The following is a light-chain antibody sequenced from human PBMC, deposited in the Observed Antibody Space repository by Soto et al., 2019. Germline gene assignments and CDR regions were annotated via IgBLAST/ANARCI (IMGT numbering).Light chain of an antibody. CDR3: HQRGGWPPA. CDR2: DAS. Sequence: VLAQSILTFSWSPFERSSLSCLATRSVNNFVAWYQQKPGQAPSLLISDASNRATGIPDRFSGSGSGTDFTLAINSLEPEDFAVYFCHQRGGWPPAVGGGTKVDIK. J-gene: IGKJ4*01. CDR1: RSVNNF. V-gene: IGKV3-11*01.